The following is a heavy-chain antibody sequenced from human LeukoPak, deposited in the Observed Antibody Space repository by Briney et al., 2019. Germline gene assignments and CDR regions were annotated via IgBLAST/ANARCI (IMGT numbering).Heavy chain of an antibody. CDR3: ARAAQGITMVRGVIDYYYGMDV. D-gene: IGHD3-10*01. CDR2: ISYDGSNK. CDR1: GFTFSSYA. Sequence: GRSLRLSCAASGFTFSSYAMHWVRQAPGKGLEWVAVISYDGSNKYYADSVKGRFTISRDNSKNTLYLQMNSLRAEDTAVYYCARAAQGITMVRGVIDYYYGMDVWGQGTTVTVSS. J-gene: IGHJ6*02. V-gene: IGHV3-30-3*01.